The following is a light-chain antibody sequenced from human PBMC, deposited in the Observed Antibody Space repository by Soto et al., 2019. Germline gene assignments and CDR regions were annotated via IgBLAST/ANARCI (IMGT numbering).Light chain of an antibody. V-gene: IGKV3-20*01. CDR1: QSVDSNY. J-gene: IGKJ2*01. CDR3: QQYGSSVYT. CDR2: GTS. Sequence: ENVLTQSPGTLSLSPGERATLSCRASQSVDSNYLAWYQHKPGQTPRLLLYGTSTRATGIPDRFSGSGSGTDFTLAINGLEPEDFAVYYCQQYGSSVYTFGQGNKLEIK.